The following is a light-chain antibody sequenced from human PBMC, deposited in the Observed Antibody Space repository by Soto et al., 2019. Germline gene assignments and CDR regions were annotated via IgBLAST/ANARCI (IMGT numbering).Light chain of an antibody. J-gene: IGLJ2*01. CDR2: EHN. CDR1: SGSIASNY. CDR3: QSVDISTVR. V-gene: IGLV6-57*03. Sequence: NFMLTQPHSVSESPGKTGTISCSRSSGSIASNYVQWYQQRPGSAPTTVIYEHNQRPSGVPDRVSGSTDGSSNSASLTISRLQTEDEAGYSCQSVDISTVRFGGGTKLTVL.